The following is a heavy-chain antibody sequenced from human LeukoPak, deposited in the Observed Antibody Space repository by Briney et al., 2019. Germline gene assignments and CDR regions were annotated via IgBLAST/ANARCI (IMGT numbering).Heavy chain of an antibody. V-gene: IGHV7-4-1*02. D-gene: IGHD2-2*01. CDR2: INTNTGNP. J-gene: IGHJ4*02. CDR1: GYTFTTYA. CDR3: ARAVGYCMTTSCYPAY. Sequence: RASVKVSCKASGYTFTTYAMNWVRQAPGQGLEWMGWINTNTGNPMYAQGFTRRFVFSLDTSVSTAYLQISSLKAEDTAVYYCARAVGYCMTTSCYPAYWGQGTLVTVSS.